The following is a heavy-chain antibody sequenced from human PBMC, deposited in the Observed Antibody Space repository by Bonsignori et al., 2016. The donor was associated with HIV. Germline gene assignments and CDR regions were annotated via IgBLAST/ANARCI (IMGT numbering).Heavy chain of an antibody. V-gene: IGHV1-18*01. J-gene: IGHJ4*02. CDR2: ISAYNGNT. D-gene: IGHD4-11*01. CDR3: ARDATKWHDYSKDPQSIYFDY. Sequence: WVRQAPGQGLEWMGWISAYNGNTNYAQKLQGRVTMTTDTSTSTAYMELRSLRSDDTAVYYCARDATKWHDYSKDPQSIYFDYWGQGTLVTVSS.